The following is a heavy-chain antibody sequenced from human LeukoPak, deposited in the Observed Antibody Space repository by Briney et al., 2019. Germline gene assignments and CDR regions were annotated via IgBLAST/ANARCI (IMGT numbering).Heavy chain of an antibody. J-gene: IGHJ5*02. CDR1: GGSNSSYY. D-gene: IGHD6-19*01. CDR2: IYYSGST. V-gene: IGHV4-59*01. Sequence: SETLSLTCTVSGGSNSSYYWSWIRQPPGKGLEWIGYIYYSGSTNYNPSLKSRVTISVDTSKNQFSLKLSSVTAADTAVYYCARGVSSGWYNWFDPWGQGTLVTVSS. CDR3: ARGVSSGWYNWFDP.